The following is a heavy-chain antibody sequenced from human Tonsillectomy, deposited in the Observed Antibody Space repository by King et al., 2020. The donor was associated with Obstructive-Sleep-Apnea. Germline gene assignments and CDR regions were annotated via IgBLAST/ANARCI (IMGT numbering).Heavy chain of an antibody. CDR3: ARDAESYDILTGYTYYFDY. CDR2: ISSSSSYT. CDR1: GFTFSDYY. J-gene: IGHJ4*02. V-gene: IGHV3-11*06. Sequence: VQLVEFGGGLVKPGGSLRLSCAASGFTFSDYYMSWIRQAPGKGLEWVSYISSSSSYTNYADSVKGRFTISRDNAKNSLYLQMNSLRAEDTAVYYCARDAESYDILTGYTYYFDYWGQGTLVTVSS. D-gene: IGHD3-9*01.